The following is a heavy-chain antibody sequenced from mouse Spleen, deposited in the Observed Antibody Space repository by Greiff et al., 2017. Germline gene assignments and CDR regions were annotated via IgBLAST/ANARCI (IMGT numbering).Heavy chain of an antibody. CDR2: IWSGGST. D-gene: IGHD2-3*01. Sequence: QVQLKESGPGLVQPSQSLSITCTVSGFSLTSYGVHWVRQSPGKGLEWLGVIWSGGSTDYNAAFISRLSISKDNSKSQVFFKMNSLQADDTAIYYCAYDQAWFAYWGQGTLVTVSA. V-gene: IGHV2-2*01. J-gene: IGHJ3*01. CDR1: GFSLTSYG. CDR3: AYDQAWFAY.